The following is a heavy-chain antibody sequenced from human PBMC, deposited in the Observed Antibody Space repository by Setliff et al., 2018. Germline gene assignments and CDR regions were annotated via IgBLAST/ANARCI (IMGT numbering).Heavy chain of an antibody. D-gene: IGHD3-10*01. J-gene: IGHJ6*02. CDR2: IYYSGST. CDR1: GVSTRSYW. CDR3: AREGEIWFGELLPWGMDV. Sequence: PSETLSLTCSVSGVSTRSYWWSWIRQPPGKGLEWIGYIYYSGSTSYNPSLESRVSISIDTSKNQFSLKLSSVTAADTAVYYCAREGEIWFGELLPWGMDVWGQGTTVTVSS. V-gene: IGHV4-4*08.